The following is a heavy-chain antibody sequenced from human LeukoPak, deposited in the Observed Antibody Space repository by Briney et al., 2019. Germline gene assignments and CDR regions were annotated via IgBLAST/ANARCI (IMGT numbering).Heavy chain of an antibody. CDR3: ARDMYYDSSPRPSARDYGMDV. CDR2: INPSGGST. V-gene: IGHV1-46*01. CDR1: GYTFTSYY. J-gene: IGHJ6*02. D-gene: IGHD3-22*01. Sequence: ASVKVSCKASGYTFTSYYMHWVRQAPGQGLEWMGIINPSGGSTSYAQKFQGRVTMTRDTSTSTVYMELSSLRSEDTAVYYCARDMYYDSSPRPSARDYGMDVWGQGTTVTVSS.